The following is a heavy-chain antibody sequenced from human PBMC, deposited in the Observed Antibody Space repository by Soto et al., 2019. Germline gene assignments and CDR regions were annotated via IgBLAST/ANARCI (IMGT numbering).Heavy chain of an antibody. D-gene: IGHD3-22*01. Sequence: PSETLSLTCAVSGGSISSSNWWSWVRQPPGKGLEWIGEIYHSGSTNYNPSLKSRVTISVDKSKNQFSLKLSSVTAADTAVYYCATQNYYDSSGSNFDYWGQGTLVTVSS. J-gene: IGHJ4*02. CDR3: ATQNYYDSSGSNFDY. CDR2: IYHSGST. CDR1: GGSISSSNW. V-gene: IGHV4-4*02.